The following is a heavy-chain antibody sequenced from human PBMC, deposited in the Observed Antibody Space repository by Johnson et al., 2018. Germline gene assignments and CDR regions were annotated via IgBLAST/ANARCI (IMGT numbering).Heavy chain of an antibody. CDR2: IRRKANSYAT. CDR1: GFTFNGSA. Sequence: VQLVQSGGGLVQPGGSLKLSCAASGFTFNGSATHWVRQASGKGLEWVGRIRRKANSYATAYAASVKGRFIISRDDSKNTAYLQMNSLKTEDTAVYYCTYFYSGASQDYYYYYMDVWGKGTTVTVSS. D-gene: IGHD2-21*02. J-gene: IGHJ6*03. CDR3: TYFYSGASQDYYYYYMDV. V-gene: IGHV3-73*01.